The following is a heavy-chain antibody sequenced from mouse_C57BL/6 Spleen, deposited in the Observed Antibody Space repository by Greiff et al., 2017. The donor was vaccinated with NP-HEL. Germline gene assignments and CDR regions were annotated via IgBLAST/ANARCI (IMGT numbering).Heavy chain of an antibody. CDR3: AREGTTVVEGDYAMDY. V-gene: IGHV1-81*01. CDR1: GYTFTSYG. D-gene: IGHD1-1*01. CDR2: IYPRSGNT. Sequence: VKLVESGAELARPGASVKLSCKASGYTFTSYGISWVKQRTGQGLEWIGEIYPRSGNTYYNEKFKGKATLTADKSSSTAYMELRSLTSEDSAVYFCAREGTTVVEGDYAMDYWGQGTSVTVSS. J-gene: IGHJ4*01.